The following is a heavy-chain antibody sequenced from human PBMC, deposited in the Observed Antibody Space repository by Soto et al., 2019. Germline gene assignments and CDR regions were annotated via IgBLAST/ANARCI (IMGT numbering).Heavy chain of an antibody. D-gene: IGHD1-1*01. CDR3: TRDFQGPLDYGMDV. J-gene: IGHJ6*02. CDR1: GFTFSSYW. Sequence: VGSLRLSCADSGFTFSSYWMSWVRQAPGQGLEWVANVKYDGSQTYYVGSVKGRFTISRDNAKNSLYLQMNSLRAEDTAVYYCTRDFQGPLDYGMDVWGQGTTVTVSS. V-gene: IGHV3-7*01. CDR2: VKYDGSQT.